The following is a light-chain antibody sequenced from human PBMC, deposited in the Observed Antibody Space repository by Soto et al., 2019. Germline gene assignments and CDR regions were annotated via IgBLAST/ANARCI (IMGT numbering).Light chain of an antibody. CDR1: QGISNY. CDR3: QTYNCASPT. CDR2: AAS. J-gene: IGKJ4*01. V-gene: IGKV1-27*01. Sequence: DIQMTQSPSSLSASVGDRATITCRASQGISNYLAWYQQKPGKVPELLIYAASTLHSGVPSRFSVSGSGTDFTLTISSLLTEDGATDYYQTYNCASPTFGGGTKVEIK.